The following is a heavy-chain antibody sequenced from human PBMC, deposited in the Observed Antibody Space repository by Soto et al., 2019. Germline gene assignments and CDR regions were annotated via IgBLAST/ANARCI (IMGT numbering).Heavy chain of an antibody. V-gene: IGHV3-11*06. D-gene: IGHD6-13*01. CDR3: VTRTGIWWFDP. Sequence: GGSLRLSCAASGFTFSGYYMTWIRQAPGKGLEWVSYISGTSDYTNYADSVKGRFTTSRDNAKNSLYLQMNSLRAEDTAVYYCVTRTGIWWFDPWGQGTLVTVSS. CDR2: ISGTSDYT. J-gene: IGHJ5*02. CDR1: GFTFSGYY.